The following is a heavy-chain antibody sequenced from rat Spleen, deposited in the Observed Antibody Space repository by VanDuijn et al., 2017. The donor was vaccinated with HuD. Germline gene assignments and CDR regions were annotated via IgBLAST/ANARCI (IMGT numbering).Heavy chain of an antibody. CDR3: AREDLGVDY. J-gene: IGHJ2*01. D-gene: IGHD4-3*01. CDR1: GYSITSSYR. Sequence: EVQLQESGPGLVKPSQSLSLTCSVTGYSITSSYRWNWIRKFPGNKLEWMGYINSAGSTNYNPSLKSRISITRDTSKNQFFLQVNSVTTDDTAMYYCAREDLGVDYWGQGVMVTVSS. CDR2: INSAGST. V-gene: IGHV3-3*01.